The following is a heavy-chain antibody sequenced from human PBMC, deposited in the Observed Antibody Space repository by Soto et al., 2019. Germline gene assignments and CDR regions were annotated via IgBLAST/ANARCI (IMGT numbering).Heavy chain of an antibody. CDR1: GYTFTGYY. CDR2: INPNSGGT. J-gene: IGHJ4*01. CDR3: ARDSPIYYYDSSITIVRFDY. Sequence: ASVKVSCKASGYTFTGYYMHWVRQAPGQGLEWMGWINPNSGGTNYAQKFQGWVTMTRDTSISTAYMELSRLRSDDTAVYYCARDSPIYYYDSSITIVRFDYWGHGTLVTVSS. D-gene: IGHD3-22*01. V-gene: IGHV1-2*04.